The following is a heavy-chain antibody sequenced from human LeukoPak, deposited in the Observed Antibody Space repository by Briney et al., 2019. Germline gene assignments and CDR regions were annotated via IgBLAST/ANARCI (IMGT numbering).Heavy chain of an antibody. CDR1: GFTFSNYA. Sequence: GGSLRLSCAASGFTFSNYAMNWVRQALEKGLEFVSRISGSGGGTYYADSVKGRFTISRDNSKNTLYLHMNSLRAEDTAVYYCAKDSDDSNYPLSCFDFWGQGTLVTVSS. CDR3: AKDSDDSNYPLSCFDF. V-gene: IGHV3-23*01. CDR2: ISGSGGGT. D-gene: IGHD4-11*01. J-gene: IGHJ4*02.